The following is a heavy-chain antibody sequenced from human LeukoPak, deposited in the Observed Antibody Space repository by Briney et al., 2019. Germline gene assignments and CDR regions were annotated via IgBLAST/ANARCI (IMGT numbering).Heavy chain of an antibody. V-gene: IGHV4-39*07. D-gene: IGHD1-26*01. CDR1: GGSISSSSYY. J-gene: IGHJ4*02. CDR3: AKDRSIGTYYTFDS. CDR2: IYYSGST. Sequence: SETLSLTCTVSGGSISSSSYYWGWIRQPPGKGLEWIGSIYYSGSTYYNPSLKSRVTISVDTSKNQFSLKLSSVTAADTAVYYCAKDRSIGTYYTFDSWGQGTLVTVSS.